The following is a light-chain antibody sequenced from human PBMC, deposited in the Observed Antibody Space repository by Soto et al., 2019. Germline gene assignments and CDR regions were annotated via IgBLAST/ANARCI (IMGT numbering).Light chain of an antibody. Sequence: DIQMTQSPSSVSASVGDRVTITCQASQDIINYLNWYQQKPGKAPKLLIYDASNLETGVPSRFSGSGSETDFTVTISSLQLEVREIYYCRKNEPLLITVGAGTKV. J-gene: IGKJ4*01. CDR3: RKNEPLLIT. CDR1: QDIINY. V-gene: IGKV1-33*01. CDR2: DAS.